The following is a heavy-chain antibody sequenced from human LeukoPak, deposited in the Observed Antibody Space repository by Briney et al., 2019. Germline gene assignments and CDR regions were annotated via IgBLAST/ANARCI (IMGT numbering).Heavy chain of an antibody. CDR3: ARFGYGNFDY. CDR2: IYYSGST. CDR1: GGSLSSYY. D-gene: IGHD5-12*01. J-gene: IGHJ4*01. V-gene: IGHV4-59*01. Sequence: SETLSLTCTVSGGSLSSYYWSWIRQPPGKGLEWVGYIYYSGSTNYNPSLKSRVTISVDTSKNQFSLKLSSVTAADTAVYYCARFGYGNFDYWGQRALGTVSS.